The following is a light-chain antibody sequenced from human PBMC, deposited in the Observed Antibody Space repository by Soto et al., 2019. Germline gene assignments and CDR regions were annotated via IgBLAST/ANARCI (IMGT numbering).Light chain of an antibody. CDR2: AAS. CDR1: QSISSY. CDR3: QKSYSTPYT. Sequence: DIQMTQSPSSLSASVGDRVTITCRASQSISSYLNWYQQKPGKAPKLLIYAASSLQSGVPSRFSGSGAGTDFTLTISSLPPEDFATYYCQKSYSTPYTFGQGTKLEIK. J-gene: IGKJ2*01. V-gene: IGKV1-39*01.